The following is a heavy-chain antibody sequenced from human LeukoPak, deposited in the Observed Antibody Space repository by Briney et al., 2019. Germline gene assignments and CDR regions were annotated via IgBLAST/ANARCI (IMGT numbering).Heavy chain of an antibody. Sequence: ASVKVSCKASGGTFSSYAISWVRQAPGQGLEWMGGINPIFGTANYAQKFQGRVTITTDESTSTAYMELSSLRSEDTAVYYCARVTRPSSPFDYWGQGTLVTVSS. CDR2: INPIFGTA. CDR3: ARVTRPSSPFDY. J-gene: IGHJ4*02. CDR1: GGTFSSYA. V-gene: IGHV1-69*05.